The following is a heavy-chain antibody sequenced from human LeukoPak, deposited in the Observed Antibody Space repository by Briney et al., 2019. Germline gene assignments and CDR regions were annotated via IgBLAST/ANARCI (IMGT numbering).Heavy chain of an antibody. CDR3: AKGGTEIYCYGMDV. CDR2: ISYDGSNK. CDR1: GFTFSSYG. Sequence: GRSLRLSCAASGFTFSSYGMHWVRQAPGKGLEGVAVISYDGSNKYYADSVKGRFTISRDNSKNTLYLQMNSLRAEDKAVYYCAKGGTEIYCYGMDVWGQGTTVTVSS. V-gene: IGHV3-30*18. J-gene: IGHJ6*02. D-gene: IGHD1-1*01.